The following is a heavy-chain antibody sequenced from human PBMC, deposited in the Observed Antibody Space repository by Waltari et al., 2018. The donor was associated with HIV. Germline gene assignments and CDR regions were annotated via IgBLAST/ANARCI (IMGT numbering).Heavy chain of an antibody. CDR3: ARVPYNAGWFPLEY. D-gene: IGHD6-19*01. V-gene: IGHV3-21*01. CDR1: GFTFSSYA. CDR2: TVTVSGCK. Sequence: EVLLVESGGGLVKGGGSLRLSCAASGFTFSSYAMIWVRQAPGKGLEWVSTVTVSGCKYCADSVKGRFSISRDNAKNSLYLQVDSLGAEDTALFYCARVPYNAGWFPLEYWGQGTLVTVSS. J-gene: IGHJ4*02.